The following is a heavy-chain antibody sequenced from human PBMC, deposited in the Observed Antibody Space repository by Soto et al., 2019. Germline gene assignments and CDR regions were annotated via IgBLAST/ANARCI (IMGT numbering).Heavy chain of an antibody. J-gene: IGHJ4*02. CDR1: GGTFSSYA. D-gene: IGHD3-22*01. CDR2: IIPIFGTA. V-gene: IGHV1-69*13. Sequence: ASVKVSCKASGGTFSSYAISWVRQAPGQGLEWMGGIIPIFGTANYAQKFQGRVTITADESTSTAYMELSSLRSEDTAVYYCAAVYYYDSSGYPLGIHYYFDYWGQGTLVT. CDR3: AAVYYYDSSGYPLGIHYYFDY.